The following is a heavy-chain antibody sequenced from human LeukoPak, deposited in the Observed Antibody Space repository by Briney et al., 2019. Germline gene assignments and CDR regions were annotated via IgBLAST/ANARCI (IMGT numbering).Heavy chain of an antibody. V-gene: IGHV4-39*07. CDR3: AREGYSYSFDY. D-gene: IGHD5-18*01. J-gene: IGHJ4*02. CDR1: GGSISSSSYY. Sequence: PSETLSLTCTVSGGSISSSSYYWGWIRQPPGKGLEWIGSIYYSGSTYYNPSLKSRVTISVDTSKNQVSLKLSSVTAADTAIYYCAREGYSYSFDYWGQGTLVTVSS. CDR2: IYYSGST.